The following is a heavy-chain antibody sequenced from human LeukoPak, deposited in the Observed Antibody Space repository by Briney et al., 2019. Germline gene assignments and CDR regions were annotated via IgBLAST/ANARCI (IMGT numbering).Heavy chain of an antibody. D-gene: IGHD3-22*01. J-gene: IGHJ3*02. Sequence: SETLSLTCTVSGGSISSYYWSWIRQPPGKGLEWIGYIYYSGSTNYNPSLKSRVTISVDTSKNQFSLKLSSVTAADTAVYYCARFGRGGYLWAFDIWGQGTMVTVSS. CDR1: GGSISSYY. CDR2: IYYSGST. V-gene: IGHV4-59*01. CDR3: ARFGRGGYLWAFDI.